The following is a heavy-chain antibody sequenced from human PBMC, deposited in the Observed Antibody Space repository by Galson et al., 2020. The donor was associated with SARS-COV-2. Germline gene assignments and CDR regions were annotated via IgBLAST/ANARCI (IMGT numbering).Heavy chain of an antibody. CDR3: ARQGVTMIFCLTVPGWFFGL. CDR1: GVSITTTNY. CDR2: VYPSGRT. Sequence: SETLSLTCAVSGVSITTTNYWSCIRQAPGKGLEWIGSVYPSGRTYYNPSPKSRATISLDTSKNQFSLRLTSVTAADTALYNCARQGVTMIFCLTVPGWFFGLWGRGTLVTVSS. D-gene: IGHD2-15*01. V-gene: IGHV4-38-2*01. J-gene: IGHJ2*01.